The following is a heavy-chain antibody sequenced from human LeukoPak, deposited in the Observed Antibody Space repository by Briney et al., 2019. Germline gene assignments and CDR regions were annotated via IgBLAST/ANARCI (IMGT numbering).Heavy chain of an antibody. CDR3: ARDGSGSYYFPYYYYYGMDV. CDR1: GFTFSSYS. J-gene: IGHJ6*04. D-gene: IGHD3-10*01. Sequence: GGSLRLSCAASGFTFSSYSMNWVRQAPGKRLEWVSSISSSSSYIYYADSVKGRFTISRDNAKNSLYLQMNSLRAEDTAVYYCARDGSGSYYFPYYYYYGMDVWGKGTTVTVSS. CDR2: ISSSSSYI. V-gene: IGHV3-21*01.